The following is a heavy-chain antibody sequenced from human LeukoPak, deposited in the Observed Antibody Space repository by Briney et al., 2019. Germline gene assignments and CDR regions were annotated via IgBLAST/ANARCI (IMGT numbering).Heavy chain of an antibody. Sequence: PSETLSLTCTVSGGSISSYYWSWIRQPPGKGLEWIGYIYYSGSTNYNPSLKSRVTISVDTSKNQFSLKLSSVTAADTAVYYCARDGDIVVVPAAPFDMDVWGKGTTVTVSS. CDR3: ARDGDIVVVPAAPFDMDV. D-gene: IGHD2-2*01. J-gene: IGHJ6*03. CDR2: IYYSGST. CDR1: GGSISSYY. V-gene: IGHV4-59*12.